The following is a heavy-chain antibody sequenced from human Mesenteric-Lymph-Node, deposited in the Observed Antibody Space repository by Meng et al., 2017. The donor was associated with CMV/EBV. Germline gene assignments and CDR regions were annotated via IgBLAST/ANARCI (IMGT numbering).Heavy chain of an antibody. J-gene: IGHJ4*02. Sequence: GSLRLSCTVSGGSITNSDYFWGWIRQPPGKGLEWIAIINYSGTTYYNPSLETRVSISVDTSKNQFSLKLNSVTAADTAVYFCARDYCSSTSCYIDYWGQGTLVTVSS. CDR1: GGSITNSDYF. CDR2: INYSGTT. V-gene: IGHV4-39*07. D-gene: IGHD2-2*01. CDR3: ARDYCSSTSCYIDY.